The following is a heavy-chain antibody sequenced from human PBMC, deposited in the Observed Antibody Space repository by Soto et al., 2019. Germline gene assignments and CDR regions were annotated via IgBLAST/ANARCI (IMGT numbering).Heavy chain of an antibody. Sequence: XXSLRLSFAASGFTFRSYGMHWVLQAPGKGLEWVAVIWYDGSIKNYADSVKGRFTVSRDNSKYTLYLQMNSMRGEDTAVYYCSRAYSNSWGFDYWGQGTLVTVSS. CDR2: IWYDGSIK. V-gene: IGHV3-33*08. CDR3: SRAYSNSWGFDY. CDR1: GFTFRSYG. D-gene: IGHD6-13*01. J-gene: IGHJ4*02.